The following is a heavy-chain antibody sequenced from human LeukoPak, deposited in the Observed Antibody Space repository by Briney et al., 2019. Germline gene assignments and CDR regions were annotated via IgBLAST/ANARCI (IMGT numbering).Heavy chain of an antibody. Sequence: GGSLRLSCAASGFTFSAYSMNWVRQAPGKGLEWVSSIGSSGTYIYYGDSTKGRFTISRDNAKNSLFLQMDSLSVEDTAVYYCARMQLSGLGNYYYYYMDVWGKGTTVTVSS. CDR1: GFTFSAYS. V-gene: IGHV3-21*01. D-gene: IGHD3/OR15-3a*01. CDR3: ARMQLSGLGNYYYYYMDV. CDR2: IGSSGTYI. J-gene: IGHJ6*03.